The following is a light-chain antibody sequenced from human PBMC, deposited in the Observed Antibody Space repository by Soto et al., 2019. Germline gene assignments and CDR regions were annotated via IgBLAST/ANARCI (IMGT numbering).Light chain of an antibody. CDR3: QQYNNWYT. J-gene: IGKJ2*01. CDR1: QSIGSN. V-gene: IGKV3-15*01. CDR2: DAS. Sequence: EIVMTQSAATLSVSPGETATLSCRASQSIGSNLAWYQQKPGQAPRLLIYDASTRATGIPARFSGSGSGTEFTLTISGLQSGDLAIYYCQQYNNWYTFGQGTKVDIK.